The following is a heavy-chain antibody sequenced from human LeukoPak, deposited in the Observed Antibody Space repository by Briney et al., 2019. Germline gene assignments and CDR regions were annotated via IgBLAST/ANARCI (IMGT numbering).Heavy chain of an antibody. D-gene: IGHD6-19*01. CDR3: AKDGAYSSGWDPFDY. J-gene: IGHJ4*02. V-gene: IGHV3-30*18. CDR2: ISYDGSNK. CDR1: GFTFSSYG. Sequence: GGSLRLSCAASGFTFSSYGMHWVRQAPGKGLEGGAVISYDGSNKYYADSVKGGFTISRDNSKNTLYLQMNSLRAEDTAVYYCAKDGAYSSGWDPFDYWGQGTLVTVSS.